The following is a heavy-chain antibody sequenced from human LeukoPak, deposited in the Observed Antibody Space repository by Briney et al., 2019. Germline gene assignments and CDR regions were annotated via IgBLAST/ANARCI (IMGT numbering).Heavy chain of an antibody. CDR2: ISSGSSTI. J-gene: IGHJ4*02. D-gene: IGHD3-9*01. V-gene: IGHV3-48*04. CDR1: GFTFSSYS. Sequence: GGSLRLSCAASGFTFSSYSMNWVRQAPGKGLERVSYISSGSSTIYYADSVKGRFTISRDNAKNSLFLQMNSLRAEDTAVYYCARPGKPYYDILTGYQMYSFDYWGQGTLVTVSS. CDR3: ARPGKPYYDILTGYQMYSFDY.